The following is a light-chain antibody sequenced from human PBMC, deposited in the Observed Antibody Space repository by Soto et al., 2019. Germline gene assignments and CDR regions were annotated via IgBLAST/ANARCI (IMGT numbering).Light chain of an antibody. Sequence: DIQMTQSPSSLSVSVGDRVTITCQASRDISDYLNWYQHKPGKAPKLLIYDASHLQTGVPSRFSGSGSGTDFTFTISALQPEDVATDFCQQYDNLPYTFGQGTKLVI. CDR3: QQYDNLPYT. V-gene: IGKV1-33*01. CDR2: DAS. CDR1: RDISDY. J-gene: IGKJ2*01.